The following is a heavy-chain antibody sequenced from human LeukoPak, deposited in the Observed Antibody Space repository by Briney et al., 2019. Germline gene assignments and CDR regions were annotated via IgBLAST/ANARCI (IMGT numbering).Heavy chain of an antibody. CDR3: ARDTVASYYFYYMDV. CDR2: IWFDGRNK. CDR1: GFTFSNYG. D-gene: IGHD4-23*01. Sequence: GGSLRLSWAAYGFTFSNYGMHWVRQAPGKGLEWVSLIWFDGRNKYYADSVRGRFTISRYNSKNTLTLQMNSLTAEDTAVYYCARDTVASYYFYYMDVWGKGTTVTVSS. J-gene: IGHJ6*03. V-gene: IGHV3-33*01.